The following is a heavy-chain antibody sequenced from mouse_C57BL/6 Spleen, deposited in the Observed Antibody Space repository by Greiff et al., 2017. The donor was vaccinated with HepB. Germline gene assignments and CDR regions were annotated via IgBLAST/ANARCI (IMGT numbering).Heavy chain of an antibody. Sequence: VQLQESGAELVRPGTSVKMSCKASGYTFTNYWIGWVKQRPGHGLEWIGDIYPGGGYTNYNEKFKGKATLTADKSSSTAYMQISSLTSEDSAIYYCARDPPYYSNYERYFDYWGQGTTLTVSS. V-gene: IGHV1-63*01. J-gene: IGHJ2*01. CDR2: IYPGGGYT. CDR1: GYTFTNYW. CDR3: ARDPPYYSNYERYFDY. D-gene: IGHD2-5*01.